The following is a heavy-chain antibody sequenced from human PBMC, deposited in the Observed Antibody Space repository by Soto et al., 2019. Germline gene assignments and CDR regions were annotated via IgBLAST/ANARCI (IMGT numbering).Heavy chain of an antibody. V-gene: IGHV4-31*03. Sequence: SETLSLTCSVSCDSISRIDYYWTWIRQHPEKGLEWIGNIYFRGNTYYSPSLESRLTISVDTSKNQFSLKLTPVTAADTAVYYCAREGGSYDSGGYLIRGAFDIWGQGTMVTVSS. CDR1: CDSISRIDYY. J-gene: IGHJ3*02. CDR2: IYFRGNT. CDR3: AREGGSYDSGGYLIRGAFDI. D-gene: IGHD3-22*01.